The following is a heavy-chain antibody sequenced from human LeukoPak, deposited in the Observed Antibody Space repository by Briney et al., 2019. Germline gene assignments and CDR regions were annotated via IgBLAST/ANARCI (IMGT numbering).Heavy chain of an antibody. J-gene: IGHJ4*02. CDR2: IYYSGST. V-gene: IGHV4-59*01. CDR3: ARAPSGDILTGYFDY. CDR1: GGSISSYY. D-gene: IGHD3-9*01. Sequence: PSETLSLTCTVSGGSISSYYWSWVRQPPGKGLEWIGYIYYSGSTNYNPSLKSRVTISVDTSKNQFSLKLSPVTAADTAVYYCARAPSGDILTGYFDYWGQGTLVTVSS.